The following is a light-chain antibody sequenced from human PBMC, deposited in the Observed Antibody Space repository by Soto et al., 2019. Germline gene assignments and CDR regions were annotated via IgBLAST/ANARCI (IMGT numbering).Light chain of an antibody. CDR1: SSNIGAGYD. J-gene: IGLJ2*01. CDR2: GNS. V-gene: IGLV1-40*01. CDR3: HSYDSSLSVV. Sequence: QSVLTQPPSVSGAPGQRVTISCTGSSSNIGAGYDVHWYQQLPGTAPKLLIYGNSNRPSGVPDRFSGSMSGTSDSLAITVLQAEDEADYYCHSYDSSLSVVFGGGTKLTVL.